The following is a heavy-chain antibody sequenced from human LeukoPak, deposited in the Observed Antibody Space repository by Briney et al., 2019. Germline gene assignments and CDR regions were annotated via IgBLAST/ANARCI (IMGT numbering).Heavy chain of an antibody. CDR2: IYSGGST. V-gene: IGHV3-53*01. CDR1: GFTVSSNY. CDR3: ARLGYCSGGSCPDY. D-gene: IGHD2-15*01. Sequence: GGSLRLSCAASGFTVSSNYMNWVRQARGKGLEWVAVIYSGGSTNYADSVKGGFTISRDNAKHSLYLQMNSLRAEDTAVYYCARLGYCSGGSCPDYWGQGTLVTVSS. J-gene: IGHJ4*02.